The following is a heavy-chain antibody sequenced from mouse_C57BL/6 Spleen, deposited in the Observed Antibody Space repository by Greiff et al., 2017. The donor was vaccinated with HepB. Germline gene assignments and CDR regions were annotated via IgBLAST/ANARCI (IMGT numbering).Heavy chain of an antibody. CDR1: GYTFTDYE. J-gene: IGHJ1*03. Sequence: VQRVESGAELVRPGASVTLSCKASGYTFTDYEMHWVKQTPVHGLEWIGAIDPETGGTAYNQKFKGKAILTADKSSSTAYMELRSLTSEDSAVYYCTRYGNYVGWYFDVWGTGTTVTVSS. CDR3: TRYGNYVGWYFDV. D-gene: IGHD2-1*01. CDR2: IDPETGGT. V-gene: IGHV1-15*01.